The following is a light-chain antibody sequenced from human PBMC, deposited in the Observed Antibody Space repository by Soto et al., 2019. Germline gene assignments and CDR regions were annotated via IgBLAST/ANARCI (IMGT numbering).Light chain of an antibody. J-gene: IGKJ1*01. CDR1: QSISTY. CDR3: QQSYSTPWT. CDR2: AAF. V-gene: IGKV1-39*01. Sequence: DIQMTQSPSSLSASVGDRVTITCRASQSISTYLNWYQQKPGKAPKLLIYAAFSLQSGVPSRFSGSGSGTDFTLTISSLQPEDFAIYYCQQSYSTPWTFGQGTKVEIK.